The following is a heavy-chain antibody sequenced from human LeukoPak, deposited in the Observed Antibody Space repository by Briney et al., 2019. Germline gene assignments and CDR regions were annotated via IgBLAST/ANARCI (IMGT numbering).Heavy chain of an antibody. CDR3: ARAKYYYDSSGYYYHY. V-gene: IGHV1-46*01. D-gene: IGHD3-22*01. CDR2: INPSGGST. Sequence: GASVKVSCKASGYTFTSYYMHWVRQAPGQGLEWMGIINPSGGSTSYAQKFQGRVTMTRDMSTSTVYMELSSLRSEDTAVYYCARAKYYYDSSGYYYHYWGQGTLVTVSS. CDR1: GYTFTSYY. J-gene: IGHJ4*02.